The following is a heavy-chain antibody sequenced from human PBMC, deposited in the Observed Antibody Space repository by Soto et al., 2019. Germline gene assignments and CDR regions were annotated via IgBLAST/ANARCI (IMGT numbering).Heavy chain of an antibody. CDR2: IYYSGST. Sequence: SETLSLTCTVSGGSVSSGSYYWSWIRQPPGKGLEWIGYIYYSGSTNYNPSLKSRVTISVDTSKNQFSLKLSSVTAADTAVYYYATGSGPNDAFDIWGQGTMVTVSS. V-gene: IGHV4-61*01. J-gene: IGHJ3*02. CDR3: ATGSGPNDAFDI. D-gene: IGHD2-15*01. CDR1: GGSVSSGSYY.